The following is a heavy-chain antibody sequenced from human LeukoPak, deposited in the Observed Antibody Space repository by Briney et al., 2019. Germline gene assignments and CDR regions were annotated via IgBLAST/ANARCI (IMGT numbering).Heavy chain of an antibody. J-gene: IGHJ4*02. CDR3: ARGSYGAYDY. V-gene: IGHV3-21*01. CDR1: GFTFSAYS. CDR2: ISSGSGHI. D-gene: IGHD4-17*01. Sequence: GGSLRLSCAASGFTFSAYSMNWVRQAPGKGLEWVSFISSGSGHIYYADSLQGRFTISRDNAKNSLYLQMNSLRAEDTAIYYCARGSYGAYDYWGQGSLVTVSS.